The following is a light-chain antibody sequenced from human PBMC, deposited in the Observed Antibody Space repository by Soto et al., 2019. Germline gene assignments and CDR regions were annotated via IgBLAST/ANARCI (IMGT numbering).Light chain of an antibody. CDR3: SSYTSTGTQV. Sequence: QSALTQPASVSGSPGQSITISCTGTSSDVGGYNYVSWYQQHPGKAPKLMIYEVSNRPSGVSNRFSGSKSVNTASLTVSVLQGEDEADYYCSSYTSTGTQVFGTGTKLTVL. CDR1: SSDVGGYNY. J-gene: IGLJ1*01. CDR2: EVS. V-gene: IGLV2-14*01.